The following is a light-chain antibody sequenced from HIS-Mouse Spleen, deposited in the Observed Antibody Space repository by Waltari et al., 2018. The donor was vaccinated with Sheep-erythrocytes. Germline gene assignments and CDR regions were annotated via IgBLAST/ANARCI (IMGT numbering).Light chain of an antibody. CDR3: QQLNSYPST. CDR2: AAS. CDR1: QGISSY. Sequence: DIQLTQSPSFLSASVGDRVTITCRASQGISSYLAWYQQKPGKAPKRLIYAASTLQSAVPARFSGSGSGTEFTLTISSLQPEDFATYYCQQLNSYPSTFGPGTKVDIK. V-gene: IGKV1-9*01. J-gene: IGKJ3*01.